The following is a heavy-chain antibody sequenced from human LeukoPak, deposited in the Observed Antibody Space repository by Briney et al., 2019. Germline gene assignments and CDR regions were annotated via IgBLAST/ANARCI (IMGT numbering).Heavy chain of an antibody. CDR1: GGSISSYY. V-gene: IGHV4-59*01. D-gene: IGHD2-2*03. CDR2: IYYSGST. Sequence: SETLSLTCTVSGGSISSYYWSWIRQPPGKGLEWIGYIYYSGSTNYNPSHKSRVTISVDTSKNQFSLKLSSVTAADTAVYYCARVGDGYCSSTSCFMGGDNWFDPWGQGTLVTVSS. J-gene: IGHJ5*02. CDR3: ARVGDGYCSSTSCFMGGDNWFDP.